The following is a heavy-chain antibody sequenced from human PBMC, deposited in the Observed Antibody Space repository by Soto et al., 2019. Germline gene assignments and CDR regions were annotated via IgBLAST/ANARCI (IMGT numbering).Heavy chain of an antibody. Sequence: ASVTVSCXASGYTLTSYDINWVRQETKQGLEWMGWMNPNSGNTGYAQKFQGRVTMTRNTSISTAYMELSSLRSEDTAVYYCARGRYCSSTSCYYLGYYYYYMDVWGKGTTVTVSS. D-gene: IGHD2-2*01. CDR1: GYTLTSYD. CDR2: MNPNSGNT. V-gene: IGHV1-8*01. CDR3: ARGRYCSSTSCYYLGYYYYYMDV. J-gene: IGHJ6*03.